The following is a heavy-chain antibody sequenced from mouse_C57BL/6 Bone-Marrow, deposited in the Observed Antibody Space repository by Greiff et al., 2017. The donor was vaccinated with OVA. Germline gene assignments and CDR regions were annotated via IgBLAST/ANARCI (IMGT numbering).Heavy chain of an antibody. CDR1: GFTFSSYG. J-gene: IGHJ4*01. CDR3: ASRPIYYAMDY. Sequence: EVKVVESGGDLVKPGGSLKLSCAASGFTFSSYGMSWVRQTPDKRLEWVATISSGGSYTYYPDSVKGRFTISRDNAKNTLYLQMSSLKSEDTAMDYCASRPIYYAMDYWGQGTSVTVSS. CDR2: ISSGGSYT. D-gene: IGHD6-5*01. V-gene: IGHV5-6*02.